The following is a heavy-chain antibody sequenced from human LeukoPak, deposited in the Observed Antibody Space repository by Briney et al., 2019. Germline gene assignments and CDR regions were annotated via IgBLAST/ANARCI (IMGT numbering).Heavy chain of an antibody. CDR2: INHSGST. J-gene: IGHJ4*02. CDR1: GGSFSGYY. V-gene: IGHV4-34*01. CDR3: ARDPDGDRDY. Sequence: KPSETLSLTCAVYGGSFSGYYWSWIRQPPGKGLEWIGEINHSGSTNYNPSLKSRVTISVDTSKNQFSLKLSSVTAADTAVYYCARDPDGDRDYWGQGTLVTVSS. D-gene: IGHD4-17*01.